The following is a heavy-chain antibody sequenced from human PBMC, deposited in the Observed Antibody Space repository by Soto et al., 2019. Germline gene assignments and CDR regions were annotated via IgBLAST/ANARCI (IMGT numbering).Heavy chain of an antibody. V-gene: IGHV1-18*01. D-gene: IGHD2-8*01. J-gene: IGHJ4*02. Sequence: KFQGRVTMTTDTSTSTAYMELRSLRSDDTAVYYCARCTYFDYWGQGTLVTVSS. CDR3: ARCTYFDY.